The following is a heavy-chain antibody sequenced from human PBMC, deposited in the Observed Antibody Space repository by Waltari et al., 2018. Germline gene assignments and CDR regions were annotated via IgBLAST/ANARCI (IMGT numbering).Heavy chain of an antibody. Sequence: QVQLQESGPGLVKPSETLSLTCAVSGYSISSGYYWGWIRQPPGKGLEWIGSIYHSGRTYYNPSLKSRVTISVDTSKNQFSLKLSSVTAADTAVYYCARLSRTYSSSWYVVNYYYYYGMDVWGQGTTVTVSS. D-gene: IGHD6-13*01. CDR3: ARLSRTYSSSWYVVNYYYYYGMDV. J-gene: IGHJ6*02. CDR1: GYSISSGYY. V-gene: IGHV4-38-2*01. CDR2: IYHSGRT.